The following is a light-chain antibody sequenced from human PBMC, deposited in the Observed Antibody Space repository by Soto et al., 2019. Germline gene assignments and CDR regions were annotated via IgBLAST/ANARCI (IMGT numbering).Light chain of an antibody. CDR3: SSYTSSSTSV. CDR1: SSDVGGYNY. V-gene: IGLV2-14*01. Sequence: QSALTQPASVSGSPGQSITISCTGASSDVGGYNYVSWYQQFPGKAPKLMIYEVSNRPSGVSNRFSGSKSGNTASLTISGLRAEDEADYYCSSYTSSSTSVFGTGTKVTV. CDR2: EVS. J-gene: IGLJ1*01.